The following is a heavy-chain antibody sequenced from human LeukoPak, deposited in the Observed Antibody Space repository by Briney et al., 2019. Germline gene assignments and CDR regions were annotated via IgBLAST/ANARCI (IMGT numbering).Heavy chain of an antibody. J-gene: IGHJ3*02. CDR2: IRYDGSNK. CDR3: ARTGDSIDFDI. D-gene: IGHD7-27*01. V-gene: IGHV3-30*02. Sequence: GGSLRLSCAASGFTFSSFGMHWVRQAPGKGLEWAAFIRYDGSNKYHADSVKGRFTISRDNSKKMLYLQMNSLRAEDTAVYYCARTGDSIDFDIWGQGTMVTVSS. CDR1: GFTFSSFG.